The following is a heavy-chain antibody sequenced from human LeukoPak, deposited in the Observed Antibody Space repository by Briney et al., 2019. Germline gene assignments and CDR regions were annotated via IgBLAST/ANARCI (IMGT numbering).Heavy chain of an antibody. Sequence: GASVKVSCKASGYIFSDYTMHWVRQAPGQRLEWMGWINGENGNTKYSQELRGRVTFTSDSSATTVYMELSSLRSEDVAVYYCAREVSSVGANYFDYWGQGTLVIVSS. J-gene: IGHJ4*02. CDR1: GYIFSDYT. D-gene: IGHD3-10*01. V-gene: IGHV1-3*03. CDR3: AREVSSVGANYFDY. CDR2: INGENGNT.